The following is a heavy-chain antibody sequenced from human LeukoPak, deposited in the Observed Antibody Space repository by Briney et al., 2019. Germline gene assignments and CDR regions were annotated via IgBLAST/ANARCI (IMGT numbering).Heavy chain of an antibody. CDR2: ISAYNGNT. J-gene: IGHJ6*04. CDR3: ARVSDPLVTGYCSSTSCYPYYYYGMDV. V-gene: IGHV1-18*01. D-gene: IGHD2-2*01. CDR1: GYTFTNYG. Sequence: ASVKVSCKASGYTFTNYGISWVRQAPGQGLEWMGWISAYNGNTNYAQKLQGRVTMTTDTSTSTAYMELRSLRSDDTAVYYCARVSDPLVTGYCSSTSCYPYYYYGMDVWGKGTTVTVSS.